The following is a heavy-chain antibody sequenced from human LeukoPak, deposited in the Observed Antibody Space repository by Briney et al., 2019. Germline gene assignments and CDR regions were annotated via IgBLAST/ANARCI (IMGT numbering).Heavy chain of an antibody. Sequence: PGGSLRLSCVASWFTFSGYGMYWVRQAPRKGLEWVAGIYGGGGVIKYADSVKGRFTISRDNSENILYLQMDSLRVEDTAMYYCAKDRVPDSGYDIDYWGQGTLVTVSS. CDR3: AKDRVPDSGYDIDY. D-gene: IGHD5-12*01. J-gene: IGHJ4*02. CDR1: WFTFSGYG. CDR2: IYGGGGVI. V-gene: IGHV3-NL1*01.